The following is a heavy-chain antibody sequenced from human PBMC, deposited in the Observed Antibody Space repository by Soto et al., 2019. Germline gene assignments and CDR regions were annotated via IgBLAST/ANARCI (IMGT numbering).Heavy chain of an antibody. CDR2: INPDGSAT. CDR1: GFTFSNYG. J-gene: IGHJ4*02. CDR3: GRGGSDSPMAPGY. D-gene: IGHD5-18*01. Sequence: LRLSCASSGFTFSNYGMHWVRQAPGKGLVWVSRINPDGSATNYADSVKGRFTISRDNAKNTLYLQMNSLRAEDTAVFYCGRGGSDSPMAPGYWGQGTLVTVSS. V-gene: IGHV3-74*01.